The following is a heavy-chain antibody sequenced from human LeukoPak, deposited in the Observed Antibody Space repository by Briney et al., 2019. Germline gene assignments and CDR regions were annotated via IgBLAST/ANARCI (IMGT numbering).Heavy chain of an antibody. Sequence: PSETLSLTCTVSGGSISSSSYYWGWIRQPPGKGLEWIGSIYYSGSTYYNPSLKSRVTISVDTSKNQFSLKLSSVTAADTAVYYCARYYGSGGYPFDYWGPGTLVTVSS. D-gene: IGHD3-10*01. CDR3: ARYYGSGGYPFDY. CDR1: GGSISSSSYY. J-gene: IGHJ4*02. CDR2: IYYSGST. V-gene: IGHV4-39*01.